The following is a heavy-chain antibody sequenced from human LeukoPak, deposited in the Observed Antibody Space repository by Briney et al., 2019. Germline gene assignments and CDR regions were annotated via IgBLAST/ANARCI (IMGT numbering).Heavy chain of an antibody. J-gene: IGHJ4*02. CDR2: TYYRSKWYN. V-gene: IGHV6-1*01. CDR1: GDSVSSNSAA. CDR3: SRISSAFAF. Sequence: SQTLSLTYSISGDSVSSNSAAGNWIRQSPSRGLEWLGRTYYRSKWYNDYAVSVKSRITINPDTSKNQFSLQLNSVTPEDTAVYYCSRISSAFAFWGQGTLVTVSS. D-gene: IGHD3-3*02.